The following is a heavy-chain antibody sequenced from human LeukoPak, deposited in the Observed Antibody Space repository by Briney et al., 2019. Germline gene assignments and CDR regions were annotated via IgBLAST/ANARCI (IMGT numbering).Heavy chain of an antibody. V-gene: IGHV3-7*01. D-gene: IGHD3-22*01. Sequence: GGSLRLSCAASGFTFSSYWMSWVRQAPGKGLEWVANIKQDGSGKYYVDSVKGRFTISRDNAKNSLYLQMNSLRAEDTAVYYCASLGHYYDSSGYSDAFDIWGQGTMVTVSS. CDR1: GFTFSSYW. J-gene: IGHJ3*02. CDR2: IKQDGSGK. CDR3: ASLGHYYDSSGYSDAFDI.